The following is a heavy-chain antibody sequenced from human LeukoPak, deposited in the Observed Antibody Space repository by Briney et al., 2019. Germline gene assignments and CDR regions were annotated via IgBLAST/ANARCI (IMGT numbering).Heavy chain of an antibody. CDR2: VLASGGRT. Sequence: GGSLRLPCAASGFTFSSYAMGWVRHPPGKGLEWVSAVLASGGRTFYADSVKGRFTISRDNSKNTLYLQMNSLRAEDTAVYYCAKYYKLSGYYLGGYDYWGQGTLVTVSS. CDR1: GFTFSSYA. J-gene: IGHJ4*02. CDR3: AKYYKLSGYYLGGYDY. D-gene: IGHD3-22*01. V-gene: IGHV3-23*01.